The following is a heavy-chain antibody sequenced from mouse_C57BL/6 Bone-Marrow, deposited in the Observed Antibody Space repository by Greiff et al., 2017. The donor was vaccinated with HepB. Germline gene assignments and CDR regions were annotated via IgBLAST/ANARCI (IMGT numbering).Heavy chain of an antibody. V-gene: IGHV1-69*01. CDR3: ARSFYYGSSYGSY. CDR2: IDPSDSYT. Sequence: QVQLQQPGAELVMPGASVKLSCKASGYTFTSYWMHWVKQRPGQGLEWIGEIDPSDSYTNYNQKFKGKSTLTVDKSSSTAYMQLSSLTSEDSAVYYCARSFYYGSSYGSYWGQGTTLTVSS. J-gene: IGHJ2*01. D-gene: IGHD1-1*01. CDR1: GYTFTSYW.